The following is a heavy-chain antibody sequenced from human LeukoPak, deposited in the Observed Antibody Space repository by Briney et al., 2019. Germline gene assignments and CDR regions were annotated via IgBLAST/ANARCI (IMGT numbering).Heavy chain of an antibody. CDR3: ARHRATLWFGEQTILDY. V-gene: IGHV4-39*01. D-gene: IGHD3-10*01. CDR1: GGSISSSSYY. Sequence: SETLSLTCTVSGGSISSSSYYWGWIRQPPGKGLEWIGSIYYSGSTYYNPSLKSRVTISVDTSKNQFSLKLSSVTAADTAVYYCARHRATLWFGEQTILDYWGQGTLVTVSS. CDR2: IYYSGST. J-gene: IGHJ4*02.